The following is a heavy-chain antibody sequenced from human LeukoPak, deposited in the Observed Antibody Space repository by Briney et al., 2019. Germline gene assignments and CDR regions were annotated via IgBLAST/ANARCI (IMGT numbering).Heavy chain of an antibody. CDR2: INPNSGGT. J-gene: IGHJ4*02. Sequence: ASVKVSCKASGYTFTGYYIHWVRQAPGQGLEWMGWINPNSGGTSYAQKFQGRVTMTRDTSINIAYMELSRLRSDDTAVYYCARTRLATGEGYLDYWGQGTLATVSS. D-gene: IGHD7-27*01. V-gene: IGHV1-2*02. CDR3: ARTRLATGEGYLDY. CDR1: GYTFTGYY.